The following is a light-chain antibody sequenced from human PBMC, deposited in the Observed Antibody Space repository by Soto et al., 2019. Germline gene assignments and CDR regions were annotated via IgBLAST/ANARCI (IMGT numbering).Light chain of an antibody. Sequence: EIVLTQSPGTLSLSPGERATLSCRASQSASSSYLAWYQQKPGQAPRLLIYGAASRATGSPDRFSGSGSGTDFSLTISRLEPEDFAVYYCQQYSSTPGTFGHGTNVDIK. CDR3: QQYSSTPGT. CDR1: QSASSSY. CDR2: GAA. V-gene: IGKV3-20*01. J-gene: IGKJ1*01.